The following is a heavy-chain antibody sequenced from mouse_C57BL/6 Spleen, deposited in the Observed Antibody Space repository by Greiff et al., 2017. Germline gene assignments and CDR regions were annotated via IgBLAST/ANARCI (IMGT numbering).Heavy chain of an antibody. J-gene: IGHJ2*01. CDR3: ARGELGHFDY. V-gene: IGHV3-6*01. Sequence: EVQRVESGPGLVKPSQSLSLTCSVTGYSITSGYYWNWIRQFPGNKLEWMGYISYDGSNNYNPSLKNRISITRDTSKNQFFLKLNSVTTEDTATYYCARGELGHFDYWGQGTTLTVSS. D-gene: IGHD4-1*01. CDR1: GYSITSGYY. CDR2: ISYDGSN.